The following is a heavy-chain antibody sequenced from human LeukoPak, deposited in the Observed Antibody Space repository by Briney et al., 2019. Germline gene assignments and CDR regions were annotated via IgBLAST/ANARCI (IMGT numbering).Heavy chain of an antibody. CDR3: TRDRSRAEDD. Sequence: GRCLSPSWAASGFTFSGHWISWVSQAPGKGLEWVANINQGGSDKYYVDSVKGRFTISRDNANNLLYLQMNSLRGEDTAVYYCTRDRSRAEDDWGQGTLVTVSS. CDR2: INQGGSDK. D-gene: IGHD1-14*01. V-gene: IGHV3-7*01. CDR1: GFTFSGHW. J-gene: IGHJ4*02.